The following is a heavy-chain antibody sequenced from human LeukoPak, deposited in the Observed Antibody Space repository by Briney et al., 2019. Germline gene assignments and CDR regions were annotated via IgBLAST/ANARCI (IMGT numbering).Heavy chain of an antibody. Sequence: GGSLRLSCAASGFTFSSYSMSWVRQAPGKGLEWVSSISSSSSYIYYADSVKGRFTISRDNSKNTLYLQMNSLRAEDTALYYCASEHYCSSTSCYRGAFDIWGQGTMVTVSS. CDR2: ISSSSSYI. J-gene: IGHJ3*02. CDR3: ASEHYCSSTSCYRGAFDI. D-gene: IGHD2-2*02. V-gene: IGHV3-21*01. CDR1: GFTFSSYS.